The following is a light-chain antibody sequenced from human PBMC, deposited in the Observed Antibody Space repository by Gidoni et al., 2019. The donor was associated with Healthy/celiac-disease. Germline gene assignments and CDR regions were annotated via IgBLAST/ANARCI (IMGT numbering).Light chain of an antibody. J-gene: IGKJ2*01. CDR3: QQSYRTPYT. CDR2: AAS. Sequence: DLQMTPSPSSLSASVGDRVTIPCRASQSISSYLNWYQQKPGKAPKLLIYAASSLQSGVPSRFSGSGAGTDFTLTISSLQPEDFATYYCQQSYRTPYTFGQGTKLEIK. CDR1: QSISSY. V-gene: IGKV1-39*01.